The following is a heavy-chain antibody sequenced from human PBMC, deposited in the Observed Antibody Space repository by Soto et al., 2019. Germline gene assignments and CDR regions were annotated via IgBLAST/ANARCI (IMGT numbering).Heavy chain of an antibody. CDR2: IFAKGIT. J-gene: IGHJ4*02. Sequence: PGGSLRLSCAASGFTFSDYGMSWVRQAPGKGLEWLSAIFAKGITYYADSVEGRFTISRDNSKNTMYLQMSSLTAEDTAVYYCAKGRGGSSREPEYWGQGTPVTVSS. V-gene: IGHV3-23*01. CDR1: GFTFSDYG. CDR3: AKGRGGSSREPEY. D-gene: IGHD3-16*01.